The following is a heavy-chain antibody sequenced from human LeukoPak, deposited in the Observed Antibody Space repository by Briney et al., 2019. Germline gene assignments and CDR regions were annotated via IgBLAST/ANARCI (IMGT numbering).Heavy chain of an antibody. Sequence: LSLTCTVSGGSISSYYWSWIRQPPGKGLEWVSGISWNSGSIGYADSVKGRFTISRDNAKNSLYLQMNSLRAEDTALYYCAKLSYDSSGYYYEDWGQGTLVTVSS. J-gene: IGHJ4*02. CDR3: AKLSYDSSGYYYED. CDR1: GGSISSYY. D-gene: IGHD3-22*01. V-gene: IGHV3-9*01. CDR2: ISWNSGSI.